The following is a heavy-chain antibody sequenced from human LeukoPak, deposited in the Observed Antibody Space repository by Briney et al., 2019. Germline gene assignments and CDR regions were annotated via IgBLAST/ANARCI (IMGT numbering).Heavy chain of an antibody. J-gene: IGHJ5*02. CDR3: ATGYRSAYSRGS. D-gene: IGHD5-12*01. CDR2: ISPDATNS. V-gene: IGHV3-74*03. Sequence: GGSLRLSCAASGFTFSVYYMFWVRQAPGKGLVWVSNISPDATNSKYADFVEGRFTISRDNAKNTLYLQLNSLRVEDAAVYYCATGYRSAYSRGSWGQGTLVTVSS. CDR1: GFTFSVYY.